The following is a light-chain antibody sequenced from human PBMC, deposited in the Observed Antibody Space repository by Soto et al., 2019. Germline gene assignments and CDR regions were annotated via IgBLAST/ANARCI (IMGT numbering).Light chain of an antibody. CDR2: DVS. CDR3: CSYAGRDTLYV. Sequence: QSVLTQPRSVSGSPVQSVTISCTGTSTDVGGYNYVSWYQQLPGKVPKLMLYDVSKRPSGVPDRFSGSKSGNTASLTISGLQAEDEADYYCCSYAGRDTLYVFGSGTKVTVL. CDR1: STDVGGYNY. J-gene: IGLJ1*01. V-gene: IGLV2-11*01.